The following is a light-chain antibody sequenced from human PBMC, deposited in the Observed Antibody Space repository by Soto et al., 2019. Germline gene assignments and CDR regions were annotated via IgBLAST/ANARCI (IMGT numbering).Light chain of an antibody. CDR1: QDIKNY. CDR3: QQYDNIPLT. Sequence: DFQMTQSPSSLSASVGDRVTITCQASQDIKNYLTWYQQKSVKAPKLLINDATDLETGVPSRFSASGSVADFTININCLQPVDIASYYCQQYDNIPLTFGGGTKVEIK. J-gene: IGKJ4*01. V-gene: IGKV1-33*01. CDR2: DAT.